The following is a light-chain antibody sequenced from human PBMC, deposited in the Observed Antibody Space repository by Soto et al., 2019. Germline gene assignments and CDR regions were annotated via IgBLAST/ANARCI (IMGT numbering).Light chain of an antibody. V-gene: IGKV3-20*01. Sequence: EIVLTQSPGTLSLSPGERATVSCRASQSASSSYFAWYQQKSGQAPRLLISGTSNRDTGIPDRFSGSGSGTDFTLTIYRLGPEDFAVYYCHHYARSVGKFGQGTRVEIK. CDR3: HHYARSVGK. J-gene: IGKJ1*01. CDR2: GTS. CDR1: QSASSSY.